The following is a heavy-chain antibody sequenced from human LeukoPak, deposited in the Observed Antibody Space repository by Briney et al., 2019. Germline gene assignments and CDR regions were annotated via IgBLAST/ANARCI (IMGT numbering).Heavy chain of an antibody. CDR2: INHSGST. D-gene: IGHD5-24*01. V-gene: IGHV4-34*01. Sequence: SETLSLTCAVYGGSFSGYYWSWIRQPPGKGLEWIGEINHSGSTNYNPSLKSRVTISVDTSKNQFSLKLSSVTAADTAVYYCARGVRWLQRYYYYMDVWGKGTTVTLSS. CDR1: GGSFSGYY. CDR3: ARGVRWLQRYYYYMDV. J-gene: IGHJ6*03.